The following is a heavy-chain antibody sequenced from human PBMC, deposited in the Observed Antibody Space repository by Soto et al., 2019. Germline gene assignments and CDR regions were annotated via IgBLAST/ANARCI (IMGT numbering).Heavy chain of an antibody. V-gene: IGHV1-46*03. D-gene: IGHD2-15*01. CDR1: GYTFTSYY. CDR3: ARDPPLNCSGGSCEPDAFDI. CDR2: INPSGGST. Sequence: QVQLVQSGAEVKKPGASVKVSCKASGYTFTSYYMHWVRQAPGQGLEWMGIINPSGGSTSYAQTFQGRVTMTRDTSTSTVYMELSSLRSEDTAVYYCARDPPLNCSGGSCEPDAFDIWGQGTMVTVSS. J-gene: IGHJ3*02.